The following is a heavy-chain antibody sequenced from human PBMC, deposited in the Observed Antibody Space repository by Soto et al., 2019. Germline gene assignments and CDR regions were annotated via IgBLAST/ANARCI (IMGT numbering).Heavy chain of an antibody. CDR1: GGSRSPSSYY. D-gene: IGHD3-16*01. CDR3: ARPNKRMGNGYYGMDV. CDR2: IYYSGTT. Sequence: NPSETLSLTCTVSGGSRSPSSYYWGWIRPPPGKGLEWIGNIYYSGTTYYNPSLKSRVTISVDTSKNQFSLWLSSVTAADTAVYYCARPNKRMGNGYYGMDVWGQGTTVTVSS. V-gene: IGHV4-39*01. J-gene: IGHJ6*02.